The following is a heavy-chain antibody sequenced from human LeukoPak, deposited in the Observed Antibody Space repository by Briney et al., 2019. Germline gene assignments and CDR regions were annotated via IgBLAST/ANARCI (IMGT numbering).Heavy chain of an antibody. J-gene: IGHJ6*02. D-gene: IGHD2-15*01. CDR1: GGSISSSSYY. CDR2: FHYSGST. V-gene: IGHV4-39*01. CDR3: ARHAMVVARYYYYGMDV. Sequence: SQTLSLTCTVSGGSISSSSYYWGWLRQPPGTGLEWIGSFHYSGSTYYNPSLKSRVTISVDTSKNQSSLKLSSVTAADTAVYYCARHAMVVARYYYYGMDVWGQGTTVTVSS.